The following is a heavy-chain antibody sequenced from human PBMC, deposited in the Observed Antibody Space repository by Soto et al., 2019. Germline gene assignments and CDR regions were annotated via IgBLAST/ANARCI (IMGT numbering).Heavy chain of an antibody. J-gene: IGHJ5*01. CDR3: ARYPAECNCFDS. Sequence: PAETLSLTYTFSGGSISTSSHYGGWIRQPPGEGLGWVGRGFYNRGTFYNLSLTSRITISVDTSKNTSSLGLSTVTAEDTAVYYCARYPAECNCFDSWGQGALVTVSS. CDR1: GGSISTSSHY. CDR2: GFYNRGT. V-gene: IGHV4-39*01.